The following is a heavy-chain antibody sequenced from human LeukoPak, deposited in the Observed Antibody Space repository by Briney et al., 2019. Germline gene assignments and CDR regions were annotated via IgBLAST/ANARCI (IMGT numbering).Heavy chain of an antibody. V-gene: IGHV3-53*05. Sequence: GGSLRLSCAASGFTVSTNYMSWVRQAPGKGLEWVSEIYSGGSTYYAASVKGRFSISRDTSKNTVYLQMNSLRSEDTAVYYCARGGEYCSSTSCYMGDAFEIWGQGTMVTVSS. CDR3: ARGGEYCSSTSCYMGDAFEI. CDR2: IYSGGST. D-gene: IGHD2-2*02. J-gene: IGHJ3*02. CDR1: GFTVSTNY.